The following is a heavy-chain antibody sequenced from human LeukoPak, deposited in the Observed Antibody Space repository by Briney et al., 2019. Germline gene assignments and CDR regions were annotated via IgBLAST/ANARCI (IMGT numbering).Heavy chain of an antibody. CDR1: GFTFSSCG. CDR2: ISYDGSNK. J-gene: IGHJ4*02. D-gene: IGHD6-25*01. V-gene: IGHV3-30*18. Sequence: PGGSLRLSCAASGFTFSSCGMHWVRQAPGKGLEWVAVISYDGSNKYYADSVKGRFTISRDNSKNTLYLQMNSLRAEDTAVYYCAKDRVSSGFDYWGQGTLVTVSP. CDR3: AKDRVSSGFDY.